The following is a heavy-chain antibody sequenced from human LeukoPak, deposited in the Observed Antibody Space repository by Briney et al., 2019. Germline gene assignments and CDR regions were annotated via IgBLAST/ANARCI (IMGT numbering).Heavy chain of an antibody. CDR3: ARESGSFDS. J-gene: IGHJ4*02. V-gene: IGHV1-2*02. D-gene: IGHD1-26*01. Sequence: KFQGRVTLTRDTSISTVYMELSSLTSDDTAIYYCARESGSFDSWGQGTLVTVSS.